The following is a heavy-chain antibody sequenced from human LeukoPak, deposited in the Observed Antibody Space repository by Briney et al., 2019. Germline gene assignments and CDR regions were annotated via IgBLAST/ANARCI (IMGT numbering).Heavy chain of an antibody. CDR3: ARDVLAGTFDY. D-gene: IGHD6-19*01. V-gene: IGHV3-7*01. Sequence: TGGSLRLSCAASGFTFSSYWMNWVRQAPGKGLEWVANINQDGTEKYYVDSVRGRFTISRDNAKNSLYLQMISLRAEDTAVYYCARDVLAGTFDYWGQGTLVTVSS. CDR2: INQDGTEK. J-gene: IGHJ4*02. CDR1: GFTFSSYW.